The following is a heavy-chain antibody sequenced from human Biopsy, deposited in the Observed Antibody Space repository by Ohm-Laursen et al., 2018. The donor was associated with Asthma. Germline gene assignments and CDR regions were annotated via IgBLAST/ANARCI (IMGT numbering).Heavy chain of an antibody. Sequence: SLRLSCAASGFAVSRDHMFWVRQAPRKGLEWVSAIYSGGTSHTADSVRGRFTISRDYSKNTLYLQMHSLRAEDTAVYYCARGDSSNWSHYYFDYWGQGTLVTVSS. J-gene: IGHJ4*02. V-gene: IGHV3-53*01. CDR3: ARGDSSNWSHYYFDY. D-gene: IGHD3-22*01. CDR2: IYSGGTS. CDR1: GFAVSRDH.